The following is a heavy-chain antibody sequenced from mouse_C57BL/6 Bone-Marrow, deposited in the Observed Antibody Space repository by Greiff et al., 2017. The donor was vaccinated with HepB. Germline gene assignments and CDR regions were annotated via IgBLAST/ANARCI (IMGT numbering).Heavy chain of an antibody. D-gene: IGHD2-2*01. V-gene: IGHV1-64*01. CDR2: IHPNSGST. J-gene: IGHJ3*01. CDR3: ARYYGYDDGSWFAY. CDR1: GYTFTSYW. Sequence: QVQLQQPGAELVKPGASVKLSCKASGYTFTSYWMRWVKQRPGQGLEWIGMIHPNSGSTNYNEKFKSKATLTVDKSSSTAYMQLSSLTSEDSAVYYCARYYGYDDGSWFAYWGQGTLVTVSA.